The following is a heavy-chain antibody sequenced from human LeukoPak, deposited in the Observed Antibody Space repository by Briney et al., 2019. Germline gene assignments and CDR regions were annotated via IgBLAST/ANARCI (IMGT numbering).Heavy chain of an antibody. D-gene: IGHD6-6*01. CDR1: GFTFSTYV. Sequence: GGSLRLSCAASGFTFSTYVMSWVRQAPGKGLEWVSAISGSGGSTYYADSVKGRFTISRDNSKNTLYLQMNSLGAEDTAVYYCVRGLDYFDYWGQGTLVTVSS. CDR3: VRGLDYFDY. J-gene: IGHJ4*02. CDR2: ISGSGGST. V-gene: IGHV3-23*01.